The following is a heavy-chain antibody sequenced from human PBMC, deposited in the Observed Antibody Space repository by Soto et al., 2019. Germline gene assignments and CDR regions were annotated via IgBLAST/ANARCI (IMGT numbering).Heavy chain of an antibody. V-gene: IGHV4-31*03. J-gene: IGHJ6*02. CDR3: ARDSPSSSYYYYYGMDV. CDR1: GGSISSGGYY. CDR2: IYYSGST. Sequence: QVQLQESGPGLVKPSQTLSLTCTVSGGSISSGGYYWSWIRQHPGKGLEWIGYIYYSGSTYYNPSLKSRVTISVDTSKNQFSLKLSSVTAADTAVYYCARDSPSSSYYYYYGMDVWGQGTTVTVSS. D-gene: IGHD6-6*01.